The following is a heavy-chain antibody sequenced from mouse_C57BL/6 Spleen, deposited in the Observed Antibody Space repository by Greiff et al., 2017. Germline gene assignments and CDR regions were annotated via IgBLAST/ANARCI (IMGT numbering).Heavy chain of an antibody. V-gene: IGHV3-8*01. CDR1: GYSITSDY. CDR2: ISYSGST. J-gene: IGHJ2*01. D-gene: IGHD2-5*01. CDR3: ARSPPYYSNSFDY. Sequence: EVKVIESGPGLAKPSQTLSLTCSVTGYSITSDYWNWIRKFPGNKLEYMGYISYSGSTYYNPSLKSRISITRDTSKNQYYLQLNSVTTEDTATYYCARSPPYYSNSFDYWGQGTTLTVSS.